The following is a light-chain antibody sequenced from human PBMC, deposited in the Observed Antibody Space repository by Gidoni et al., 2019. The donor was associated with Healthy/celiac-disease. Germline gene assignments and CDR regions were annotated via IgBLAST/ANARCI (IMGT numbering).Light chain of an antibody. CDR2: GTS. CDR1: SSNIGAGYD. Sequence: QSVLTQPPPVSGAPGQRVTTSCTGSSSNIGAGYDVHWYQQLPGTAPKLLIYGTSNRPSGVPDRFSGSTSGTSASLAITGLQAEDEADYSCQSYDSSLSGSNVFGTGTKVTVL. V-gene: IGLV1-40*01. CDR3: QSYDSSLSGSNV. J-gene: IGLJ1*01.